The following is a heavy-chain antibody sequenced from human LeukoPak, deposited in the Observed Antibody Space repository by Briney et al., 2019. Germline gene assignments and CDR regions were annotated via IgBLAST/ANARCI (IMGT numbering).Heavy chain of an antibody. Sequence: GGSLRLSCAASGFTFSNAWMSWVRQAPGKGLEWGSTVSDSSDVHYSDSVKGRFTISRDNARNSLYLQMNSLRDEDTAVYYCARDGLHTAHFDYWGQGTLVTVSS. CDR2: VSDSSDV. V-gene: IGHV3-69-1*01. J-gene: IGHJ4*02. CDR1: GFTFSNAW. D-gene: IGHD5-18*01. CDR3: ARDGLHTAHFDY.